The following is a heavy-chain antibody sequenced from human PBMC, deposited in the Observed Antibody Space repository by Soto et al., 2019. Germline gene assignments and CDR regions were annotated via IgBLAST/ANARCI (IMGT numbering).Heavy chain of an antibody. D-gene: IGHD3-10*01. J-gene: IGHJ6*03. Sequence: PSETLSLTCTVSGGSISSSSYYWGWIRQPPGKGLEWIGSIYYSGSTYYNPSLKSRVTISVDTSKNQFSLKLSSVTAADTAVYYCATMVRGALPDYYYYYYMDVWGKGTTVTVS. CDR3: ATMVRGALPDYYYYYYMDV. V-gene: IGHV4-39*01. CDR1: GGSISSSSYY. CDR2: IYYSGST.